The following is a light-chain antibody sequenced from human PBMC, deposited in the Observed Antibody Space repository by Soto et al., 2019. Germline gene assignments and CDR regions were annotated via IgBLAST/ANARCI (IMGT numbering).Light chain of an antibody. J-gene: IGLJ1*01. V-gene: IGLV2-14*01. CDR3: SSDTSSSTLV. CDR2: DVS. CDR1: RSDVGGYNY. Sequence: SVLTQPASVSGSPGQSITISCTGTRSDVGGYNYVSWYQQHPGKAPKLMMYDVSNRPSGVSNRFSGSKSGNTASLTISGLQAEDEADYYCSSDTSSSTLVFGTGTKVTVL.